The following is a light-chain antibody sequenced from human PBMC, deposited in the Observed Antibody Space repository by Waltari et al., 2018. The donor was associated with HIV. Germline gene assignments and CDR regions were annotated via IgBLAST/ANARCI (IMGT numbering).Light chain of an antibody. J-gene: IGKJ2*01. CDR2: GAS. CDR3: QQYGNSPRYT. CDR1: QSISSNY. Sequence: DIVLTQSPGTLSLSPGDTATLSCRASQSISSNYLAWYQQIPGQAPRLLIYGASSRATGIPDRFSGSGSGTDFTLTIRRVEPEDFAVYYCQQYGNSPRYTFGQGSRLDIK. V-gene: IGKV3-20*01.